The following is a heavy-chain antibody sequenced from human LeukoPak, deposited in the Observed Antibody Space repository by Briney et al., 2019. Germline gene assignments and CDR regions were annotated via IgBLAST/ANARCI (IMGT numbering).Heavy chain of an antibody. J-gene: IGHJ4*02. V-gene: IGHV3-23*01. CDR3: AKAGRRAAAGPFDY. D-gene: IGHD6-13*01. CDR2: IRASGGTT. Sequence: GGSLRLSCAASGFTFSSYAMSWVRQAPGKGLEWVSGIRASGGTTFYADSVKGRFTISRDSSENTLYLQMNSLRAEDTAVYYCAKAGRRAAAGPFDYWGQGTLVTVSS. CDR1: GFTFSSYA.